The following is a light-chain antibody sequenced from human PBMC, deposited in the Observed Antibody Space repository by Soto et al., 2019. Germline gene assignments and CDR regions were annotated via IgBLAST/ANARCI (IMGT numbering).Light chain of an antibody. CDR2: GAS. V-gene: IGKV3-20*01. CDR1: QSVSSTY. CDR3: LQYDNSPLYT. Sequence: EIVLTQSPGTLSLSPGERATLSCRASQSVSSTYLAWYQQKPGQAPRLLIYGASSRATGTPDRFRGSGSGTDFILTISRLEPEDFAVYYCLQYDNSPLYTFGQGTKLEIK. J-gene: IGKJ2*01.